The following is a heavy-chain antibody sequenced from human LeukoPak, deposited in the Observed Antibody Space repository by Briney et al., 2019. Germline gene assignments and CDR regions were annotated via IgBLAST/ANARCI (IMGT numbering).Heavy chain of an antibody. CDR2: IIPIFGTA. CDR3: AYGSGWYSGDY. CDR1: GGTFSSYA. D-gene: IGHD6-19*01. V-gene: IGHV1-69*13. Sequence: ASVKVSCKASGGTFSSYAISWVRQAPGQGLEWMGGIIPIFGTANYAQKFQGRVTITADESTCTAYMELSSLRSEDTAVYYCAYGSGWYSGDYWGQGTLVTVSS. J-gene: IGHJ4*02.